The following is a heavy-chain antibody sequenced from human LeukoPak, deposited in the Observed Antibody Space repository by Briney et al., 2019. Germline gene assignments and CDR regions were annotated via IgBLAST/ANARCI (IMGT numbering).Heavy chain of an antibody. CDR2: ISAYNGNT. V-gene: IGHV1-18*01. D-gene: IGHD3-16*01. CDR3: ARDYDYVWGSPGSAFDI. Sequence: ASVKVSCKASGYTFTSYGISWVRQAPGQGLEWMGWISAYNGNTNYAQKLQGRVTLTTDTSTSTAYMELRSLRSDDTAVYYCARDYDYVWGSPGSAFDIWGQGTMVTVSS. J-gene: IGHJ3*02. CDR1: GYTFTSYG.